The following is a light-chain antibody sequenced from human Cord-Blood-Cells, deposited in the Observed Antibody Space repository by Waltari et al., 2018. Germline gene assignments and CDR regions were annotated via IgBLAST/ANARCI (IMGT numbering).Light chain of an antibody. V-gene: IGLV2-23*01. CDR1: SRAVGSYNL. CDR2: EGS. CDR3: CSYAGSSTL. J-gene: IGLJ2*01. Sequence: QSALTQPASVSGSPGQSITIPCTGTSRAVGSYNLVSWYQQHPGKAPKLMIYEGSKRPSGVSNRFSGSKSGNTASLTISGLQAEDEADYYCCSYAGSSTLFGGGTKLTVL.